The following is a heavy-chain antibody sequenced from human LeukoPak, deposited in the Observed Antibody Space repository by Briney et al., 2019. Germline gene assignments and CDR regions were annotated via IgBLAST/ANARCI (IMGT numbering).Heavy chain of an antibody. CDR3: ARGRWLFKAAGYDY. CDR1: GYTFTSYD. CDR2: MNPNSGNT. V-gene: IGHV1-8*03. Sequence: GASVKVSCKASGYTFTSYDINWVRQATGQGLEWMGWMNPNSGNTGYAQKFQGRVTITRNTSISTAYMELSSLRSEDTAVYYCARGRWLFKAAGYDYWGQGTLVTVSS. J-gene: IGHJ4*02. D-gene: IGHD6-13*01.